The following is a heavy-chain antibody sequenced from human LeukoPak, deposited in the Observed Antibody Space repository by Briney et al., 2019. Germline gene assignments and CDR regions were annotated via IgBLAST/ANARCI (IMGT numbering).Heavy chain of an antibody. CDR1: GYSFTNYW. Sequence: GESLKISCKGSGYSFTNYWIGLLRQMPGKGLEWMGIIYPGDSDTRYSPSFQGQVTISADKSISTAYLQWSSLKASDTAMYYCPRSPSILGFDYWGQGTLVTVSS. D-gene: IGHD2-21*01. CDR3: PRSPSILGFDY. CDR2: IYPGDSDT. V-gene: IGHV5-51*01. J-gene: IGHJ4*02.